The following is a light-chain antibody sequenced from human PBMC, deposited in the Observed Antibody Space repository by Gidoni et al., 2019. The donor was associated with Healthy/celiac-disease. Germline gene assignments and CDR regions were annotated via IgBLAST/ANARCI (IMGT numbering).Light chain of an antibody. CDR3: QQYGSSPLT. Sequence: EIVLTQSSGTLSLSPGERATLSCRASQSVSSSYLAWYQQKPGHAPRLLIYGASSRATGIPDRFSGSGSGTDFTLTISRLEPEDFAVYYCQQYGSSPLTFGGGTKVEIK. J-gene: IGKJ4*01. CDR1: QSVSSSY. CDR2: GAS. V-gene: IGKV3-20*01.